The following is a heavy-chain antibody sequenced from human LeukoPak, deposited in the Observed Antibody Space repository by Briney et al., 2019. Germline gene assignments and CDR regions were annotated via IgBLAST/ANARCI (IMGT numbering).Heavy chain of an antibody. CDR2: ISISGGNT. Sequence: GGSLRLSCAVSGFTFSDSAMTWVRQAPGKGLEWVSSISISGGNTYYADSVKGRFTISRDNSKNTLFLQMNSLRAEDTAVYYCAKEVRPNDYWGQGTLVTVSS. V-gene: IGHV3-23*01. CDR3: AKEVRPNDY. D-gene: IGHD1-1*01. J-gene: IGHJ4*02. CDR1: GFTFSDSA.